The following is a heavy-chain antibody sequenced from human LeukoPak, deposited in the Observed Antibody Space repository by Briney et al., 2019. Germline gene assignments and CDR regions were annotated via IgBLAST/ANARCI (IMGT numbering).Heavy chain of an antibody. D-gene: IGHD4-11*01. CDR3: ARGSNYDYYYYYMDV. V-gene: IGHV1-8*01. CDR1: GYTFTSYD. J-gene: IGHJ6*03. CDR2: MNPNSGNT. Sequence: VKVTCKASGYTFTSYDINWVRQATGQGLEWMGWMNPNSGNTGYAQKFQGRVTITRNTSISTAYMELSSLRSEDTAVYYCARGSNYDYYYYYMDVWGKGTTVTVSS.